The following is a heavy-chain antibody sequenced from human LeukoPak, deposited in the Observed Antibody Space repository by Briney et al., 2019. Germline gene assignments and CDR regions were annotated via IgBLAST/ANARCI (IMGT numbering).Heavy chain of an antibody. V-gene: IGHV3-21*01. CDR1: GFTFYTYS. Sequence: GGSLRLSCAASGFTFYTYSMNWVRQAPGKGLEWVSSISGSSNYIYYADSVKGRFTISRDNAKNSLYLQMNSLRAEDTAVYYCARDAYGSSVDYWGQGTLVTVSS. CDR3: ARDAYGSSVDY. J-gene: IGHJ4*02. D-gene: IGHD1-26*01. CDR2: ISGSSNYI.